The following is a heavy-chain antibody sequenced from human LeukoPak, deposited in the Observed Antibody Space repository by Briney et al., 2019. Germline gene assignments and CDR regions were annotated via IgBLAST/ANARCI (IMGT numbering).Heavy chain of an antibody. Sequence: GGSLRLSCAASGFTFSSYAMSWVRQAPGKGLEWVSAISGSGGSTYYADSVKSRFTISRDNSKNTLYLQMNSLRAEDTAVYYCAKVRDILTGYYYPAPVFDYWGQGTLVTVSS. CDR2: ISGSGGST. D-gene: IGHD3-9*01. V-gene: IGHV3-23*01. CDR1: GFTFSSYA. J-gene: IGHJ4*02. CDR3: AKVRDILTGYYYPAPVFDY.